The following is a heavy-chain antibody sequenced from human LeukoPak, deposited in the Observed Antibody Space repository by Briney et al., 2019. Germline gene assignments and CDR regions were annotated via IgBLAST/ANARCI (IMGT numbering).Heavy chain of an antibody. CDR2: INHSGST. V-gene: IGHV4-34*01. CDR3: ARGGRFIVMVTFMYY. CDR1: GGSSSGLS. Sequence: PSETLSLTCVVDGGSSSGLSWGCNRQPPGKGLEWIGEINHSGSTNYSPSLKSRVTISVDTSKNQFSLKLSSVTAADTAVYYCARGGRFIVMVTFMYYWGQGTLVTVSS. D-gene: IGHD2-21*02. J-gene: IGHJ4*02.